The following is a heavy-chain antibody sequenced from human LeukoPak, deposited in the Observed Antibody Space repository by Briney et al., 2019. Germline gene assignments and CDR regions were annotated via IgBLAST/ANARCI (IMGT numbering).Heavy chain of an antibody. CDR3: AKDQVPGTTGPWGIVY. Sequence: GGCLRLSCAEPGVTFRRDAMRGVRQAPGKGVEWGSEISGSGGRTYYADSGKGRFTSSRENKKKTMYLKMNSLRAEATPLYNCAKDQVPGTTGPWGIVYWGQGTLVTVSS. J-gene: IGHJ4*02. CDR2: ISGSGGRT. D-gene: IGHD1-1*01. CDR1: GVTFRRDA. V-gene: IGHV3-23*01.